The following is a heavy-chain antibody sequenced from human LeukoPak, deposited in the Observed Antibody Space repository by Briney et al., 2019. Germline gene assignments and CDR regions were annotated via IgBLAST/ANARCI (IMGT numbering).Heavy chain of an antibody. V-gene: IGHV4-38-2*02. Sequence: PSETLSLTCTVSGYSISSGYYWGWIRQPPGKGLEWIGSIYHSGSTYYNPSLKSRVTISVDTSKNQFSLKLSSVTAADTAVYYCARGPLTVTRGFDLWGQGTLVTVSS. J-gene: IGHJ5*02. CDR1: GYSISSGYY. D-gene: IGHD4-17*01. CDR3: ARGPLTVTRGFDL. CDR2: IYHSGST.